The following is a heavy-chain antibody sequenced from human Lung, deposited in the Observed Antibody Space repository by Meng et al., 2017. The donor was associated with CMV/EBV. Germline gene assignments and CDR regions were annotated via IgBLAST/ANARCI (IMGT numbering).Heavy chain of an antibody. J-gene: IGHJ3*02. CDR1: GFTFSSYS. CDR2: ISSSSSYI. D-gene: IGHD3-3*01. V-gene: IGHV3-21*01. CDR3: ARDGSFWSGYYAPVAFDI. Sequence: SCAASGFTFSSYSMNWVRQAPGKGLEWVSSISSSSSYIYYADSVKGRFTISRDNAKNSLYLQMNSLRAEDTAVYYCARDGSFWSGYYAPVAFDIWGQGTMVTVSS.